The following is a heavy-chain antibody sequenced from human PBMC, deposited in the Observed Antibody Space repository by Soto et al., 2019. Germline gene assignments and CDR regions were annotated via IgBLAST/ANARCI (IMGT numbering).Heavy chain of an antibody. CDR1: GGSFSGYY. D-gene: IGHD5-12*01. CDR3: ARKSSGYEFDY. Sequence: PSETLSLTCAVYGGSFSGYYWSWIRQPPGKGLEWIGEINHSGSTNYNPSLKSRVTISVDTSKNQFSLKLSSVTAADTAVYYCARKSSGYEFDYWGQGTLVTVAS. CDR2: INHSGST. J-gene: IGHJ4*02. V-gene: IGHV4-34*01.